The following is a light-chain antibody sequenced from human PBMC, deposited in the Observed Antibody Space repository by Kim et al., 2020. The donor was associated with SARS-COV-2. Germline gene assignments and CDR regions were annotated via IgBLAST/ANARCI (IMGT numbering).Light chain of an antibody. CDR3: QQYNSYPLT. J-gene: IGKJ4*01. CDR2: EAS. V-gene: IGKV1-5*03. CDR1: QRMSSW. Sequence: ASVGDRVTITCRASQRMSSWLAWYQQKPGKAPKLLIYEASSLESGVPSRFSGSGSGTEFTLTISSLQPDDFATYYCQQYNSYPLTFGGGTKVDIK.